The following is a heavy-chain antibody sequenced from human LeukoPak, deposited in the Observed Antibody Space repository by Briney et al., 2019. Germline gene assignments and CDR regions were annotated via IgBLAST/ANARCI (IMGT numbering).Heavy chain of an antibody. CDR1: GFSFSNYW. CDR3: ARDKGAFDY. J-gene: IGHJ4*02. Sequence: PGGSLRLSCVVSGFSFSNYWMHWVRQAPGKGLVWVSRINSDGSTTSYAASVKGRFTISRDNSKNTLYLQMNSLRAEDTAVYYCARDKGAFDYWGQGTLVTVSS. V-gene: IGHV3-74*01. CDR2: INSDGSTT.